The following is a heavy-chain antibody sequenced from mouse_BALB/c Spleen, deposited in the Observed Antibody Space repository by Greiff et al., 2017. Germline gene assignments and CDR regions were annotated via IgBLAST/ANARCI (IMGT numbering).Heavy chain of an antibody. CDR3: ARYDSSRWYFDV. Sequence: EVKLVESGGGLVKPGGSLKLSCAASGFTFSSYAMSWVRQSPEKRLEWVAEISSGGSYTYYPDTVTGRFTISRDNAKNTLYLEMSSLRSEDTAMYYCARYDSSRWYFDVWGAGTTVTVSS. CDR1: GFTFSSYA. V-gene: IGHV5-9-4*01. CDR2: ISSGGSYT. D-gene: IGHD2-4*01. J-gene: IGHJ1*01.